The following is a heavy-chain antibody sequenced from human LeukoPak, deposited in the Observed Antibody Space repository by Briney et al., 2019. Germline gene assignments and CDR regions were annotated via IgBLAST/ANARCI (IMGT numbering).Heavy chain of an antibody. CDR3: ARDHEPMKYYGTSDY. V-gene: IGHV1-18*01. CDR2: ISAYNGNT. J-gene: IGHJ4*02. Sequence: ASVKVSCKASGYTFTSYGISWVRQAHGQGLEWMGWISAYNGNTNYAQKLQGRVTMTTDTSTSTAYMELRSLRSDDTAVYYCARDHEPMKYYGTSDYWGQGTLVTVSS. CDR1: GYTFTSYG. D-gene: IGHD4/OR15-4a*01.